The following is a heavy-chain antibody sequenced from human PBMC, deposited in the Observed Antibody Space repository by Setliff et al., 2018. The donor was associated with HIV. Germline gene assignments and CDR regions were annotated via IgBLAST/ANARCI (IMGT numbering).Heavy chain of an antibody. J-gene: IGHJ4*02. V-gene: IGHV4-4*09. CDR3: ARDPGYASGSTFHFDY. CDR1: GGSISSYY. Sequence: AETLSLTCTVSGGSISSYYWSWIRQSPGKGLEWIGYTYTSGSTNYNHNPSLKSRVSISVDTSKNQFSLSLSSVTAADTAVYFCARDPGYASGSTFHFDYWGQGTLVTVSS. CDR2: TYTSGST. D-gene: IGHD5-18*01.